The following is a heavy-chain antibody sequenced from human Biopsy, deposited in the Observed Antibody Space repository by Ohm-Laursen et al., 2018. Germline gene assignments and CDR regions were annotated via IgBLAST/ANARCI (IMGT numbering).Heavy chain of an antibody. J-gene: IGHJ6*02. CDR3: ARVAGGYAYYYGMDV. CDR2: IYYDGIT. D-gene: IGHD5-12*01. CDR1: GGSISSYY. Sequence: SETLSLTCTISGGSISSYYWNWIRQTPGKGLEWIGNIYYDGITYYNPSLKSRVAMSVDTSKNQFSLRLTPVTAADTAVYYCARVAGGYAYYYGMDVWGQGTTVIVSS. V-gene: IGHV4-59*04.